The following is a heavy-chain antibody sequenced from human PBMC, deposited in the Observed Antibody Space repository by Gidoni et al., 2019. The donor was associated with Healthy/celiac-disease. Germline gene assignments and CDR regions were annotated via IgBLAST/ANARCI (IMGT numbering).Heavy chain of an antibody. CDR3: ARKYSSSWWGDYYYYGMDV. CDR2: IYWNDDK. D-gene: IGHD6-13*01. J-gene: IGHJ6*04. V-gene: IGHV2-5*01. Sequence: QITLKESGPPLVKPTQTLTLTCTFSGFSLSTSGVGVGWIRQPPGKALEWLALIYWNDDKRYSPSLKSRITITKDNSKNQVVLTMTNMDPVDTATYYCARKYSSSWWGDYYYYGMDVWGKGTTVTVSS. CDR1: GFSLSTSGVG.